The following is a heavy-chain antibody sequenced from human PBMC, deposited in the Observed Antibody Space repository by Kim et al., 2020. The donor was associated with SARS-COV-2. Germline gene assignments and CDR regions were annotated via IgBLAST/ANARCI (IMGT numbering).Heavy chain of an antibody. V-gene: IGHV4-39*01. D-gene: IGHD5-18*01. Sequence: SETLSLTCTVSGGSISSSSYYWGWIRQPPGKGLEWIGSIYYSGSTYYNPSLKSRVTISVDTSKNQFSLKLSSVTAADTAVYYCARHFYGYNYDFPFDYWGQGTLVTVSS. J-gene: IGHJ4*02. CDR1: GGSISSSSYY. CDR3: ARHFYGYNYDFPFDY. CDR2: IYYSGST.